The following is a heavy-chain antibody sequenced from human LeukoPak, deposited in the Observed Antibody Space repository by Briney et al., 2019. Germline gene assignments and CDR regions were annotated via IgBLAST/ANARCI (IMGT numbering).Heavy chain of an antibody. J-gene: IGHJ4*02. D-gene: IGHD6-19*01. V-gene: IGHV4-38-2*02. Sequence: SETLSLTCTVSGYSISSGSYWGWIRQPPGKGLEWIGSTHHSGTTYYNPSLKSRVTISIDTSKNQFSLMLSSVTAADTAVYYCASRSGWYFYYFDYWGQGTLVTVSS. CDR2: THHSGTT. CDR3: ASRSGWYFYYFDY. CDR1: GYSISSGSY.